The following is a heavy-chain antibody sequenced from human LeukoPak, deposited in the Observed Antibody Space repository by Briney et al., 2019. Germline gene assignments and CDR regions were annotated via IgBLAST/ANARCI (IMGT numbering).Heavy chain of an antibody. CDR2: IYYSGST. Sequence: SETLSLTCAVYGGSFSGYYWSWIRQPPGKGLEWIGYIYYSGSTNYNPSLKSRVTISVDTSKNQFSLKLSSVTAADTAVYYCARHYVWGRMGSAFDIWGQGTMVTVSS. CDR3: ARHYVWGRMGSAFDI. D-gene: IGHD3-16*01. CDR1: GGSFSGYY. V-gene: IGHV4-59*08. J-gene: IGHJ3*02.